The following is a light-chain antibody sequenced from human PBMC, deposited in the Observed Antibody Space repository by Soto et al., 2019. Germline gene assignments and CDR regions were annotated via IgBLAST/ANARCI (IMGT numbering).Light chain of an antibody. V-gene: IGLV1-40*01. Sequence: QAVVTQPPSVSGAPGQRVTISCTGSSSNIGAGYDVHWYQQLPGTAPKLLIYGNSNRPSGVPDRFSGSKSGTAASLAITGLQAEDEADSYCQSYDSSPSASYVFGTGTKVTVL. CDR3: QSYDSSPSASYV. CDR2: GNS. CDR1: SSNIGAGYD. J-gene: IGLJ1*01.